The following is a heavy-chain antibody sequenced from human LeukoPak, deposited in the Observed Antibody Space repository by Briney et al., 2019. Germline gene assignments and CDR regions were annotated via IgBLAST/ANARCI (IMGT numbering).Heavy chain of an antibody. CDR1: GYTFTSYG. V-gene: IGHV1-18*01. J-gene: IGHJ5*02. CDR3: AREGPRRNWFDP. Sequence: ASVTVSCTASGYTFTSYGISWVRQAPGQGLAWMGWISGYNGNTNYAQKLQGRVTMTTDTSTSTAYMELRSLRSDDTAVYYCAREGPRRNWFDPWGQGTLVTVSS. CDR2: ISGYNGNT.